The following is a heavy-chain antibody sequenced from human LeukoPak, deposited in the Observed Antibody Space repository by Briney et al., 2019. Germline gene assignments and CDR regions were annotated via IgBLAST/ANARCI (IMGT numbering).Heavy chain of an antibody. CDR2: ISYDGSNK. V-gene: IGHV3-30-3*01. D-gene: IGHD4-17*01. CDR1: GFTFSSYA. J-gene: IGHJ3*02. Sequence: LGGSLRLSCAASGFTFSSYAMHWVRQAPGKGLEWVAVISYDGSNKYYADSVKGRFTISRDNSKNTLYLQMNSLRAEDTAVYYCARDFDTVTTKHNAFDIWGQGQWSPSPQ. CDR3: ARDFDTVTTKHNAFDI.